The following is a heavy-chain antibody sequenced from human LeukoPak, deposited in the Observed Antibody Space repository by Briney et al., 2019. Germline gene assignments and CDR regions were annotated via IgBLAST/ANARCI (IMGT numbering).Heavy chain of an antibody. CDR3: ARALAAAGTSYYYYYGMDV. V-gene: IGHV4-31*03. Sequence: PSETLSLTCTVSGGSISSGGYYWSWIRQHPGKGLEWIGYIYYSGSTYYNPSLKSRVTISVDTSKNQFSLKLSSVTAADTAVYYCARALAAAGTSYYYYYGMDVWGQGTTVTVSS. CDR1: GGSISSGGYY. D-gene: IGHD6-13*01. J-gene: IGHJ6*02. CDR2: IYYSGST.